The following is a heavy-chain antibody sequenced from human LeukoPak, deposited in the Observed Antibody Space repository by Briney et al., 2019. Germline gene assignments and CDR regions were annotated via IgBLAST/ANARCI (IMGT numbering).Heavy chain of an antibody. Sequence: GASVKVSCKASGGTFSSYAISWVRQAPGQGLEWMGRIIPILGIANYAQKFQGRVTITADKSTSTAYVELSSLRSEDTAVYYCASMVRGVPDFDYWGQGTLVTVSS. CDR3: ASMVRGVPDFDY. V-gene: IGHV1-69*04. D-gene: IGHD3-10*01. J-gene: IGHJ4*02. CDR1: GGTFSSYA. CDR2: IIPILGIA.